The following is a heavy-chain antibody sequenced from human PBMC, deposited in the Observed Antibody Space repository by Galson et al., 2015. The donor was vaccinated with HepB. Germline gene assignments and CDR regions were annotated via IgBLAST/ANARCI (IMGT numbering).Heavy chain of an antibody. CDR3: ATGNDYGDYYMDV. V-gene: IGHV3-30-3*01. CDR2: ISHDGDNE. D-gene: IGHD4-17*01. Sequence: SLRLSCAASRFTFSDYAMHWVRQAPGKGLEWVAFISHDGDNEDYADSVKGRFTISRDNSKNTLSLQMNSLRAEDTAMYYCATGNDYGDYYMDVWGKGTTVTVSS. CDR1: RFTFSDYA. J-gene: IGHJ6*03.